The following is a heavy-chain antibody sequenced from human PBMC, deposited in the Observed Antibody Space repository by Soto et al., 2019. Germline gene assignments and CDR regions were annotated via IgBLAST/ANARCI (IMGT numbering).Heavy chain of an antibody. Sequence: ASVKVSCKASGGTFSSYAISWVRQAPGQGLEWMGGIIPIFGTANYAQKFQGRVTITADESTSTAYMELSSLRSEDTAVYYCASGTHAGYATSFDYWGQGTLVTVSS. J-gene: IGHJ4*02. CDR1: GGTFSSYA. V-gene: IGHV1-69*13. CDR2: IIPIFGTA. D-gene: IGHD5-12*01. CDR3: ASGTHAGYATSFDY.